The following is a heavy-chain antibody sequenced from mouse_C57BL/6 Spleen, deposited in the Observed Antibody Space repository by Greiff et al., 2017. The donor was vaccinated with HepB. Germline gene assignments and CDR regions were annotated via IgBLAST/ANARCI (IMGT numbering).Heavy chain of an antibody. Sequence: VNLVESGPELVKPGASVKISCKASGYAFSSSWMNWVKQRPGKGLEWIGRIYPGDGDTNYNGKFKGKATLTADKSSSTAYMQLSSLTSEDSAVYFCARHDYDDYYAMDYWGQGTSVTVSS. J-gene: IGHJ4*01. D-gene: IGHD2-4*01. CDR1: GYAFSSSW. V-gene: IGHV1-82*01. CDR3: ARHDYDDYYAMDY. CDR2: IYPGDGDT.